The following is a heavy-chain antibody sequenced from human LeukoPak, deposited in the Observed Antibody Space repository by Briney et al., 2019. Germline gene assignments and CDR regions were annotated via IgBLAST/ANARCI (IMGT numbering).Heavy chain of an antibody. CDR2: ISGSGGST. V-gene: IGHV3-23*01. CDR3: AKRGSIWFGESSFDY. CDR1: GFTFSSYA. Sequence: GGSLRLSCAASGFTFSSYAMSWVRQAPGKGLEWVSAISGSGGSTYYADSVKGRFTISRDNSKNTLYLQMNSLRAEDTAVYYCAKRGSIWFGESSFDYWGQGTLVTVSS. D-gene: IGHD3-10*01. J-gene: IGHJ4*02.